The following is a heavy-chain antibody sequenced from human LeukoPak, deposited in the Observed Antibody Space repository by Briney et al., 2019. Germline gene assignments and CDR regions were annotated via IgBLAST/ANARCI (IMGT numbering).Heavy chain of an antibody. D-gene: IGHD2-21*01. CDR2: INPNSGDT. Sequence: LGASVKVSCKASGYTFTGYYIYWVRQAPGQGLEWMGWINPNSGDTKYAQNFQGRVTMTRDTSITTAYVEVSRLRSDDTAIYYCAREHTCGVHNAFDIWGQGTMVTVSS. V-gene: IGHV1-2*03. J-gene: IGHJ3*02. CDR3: AREHTCGVHNAFDI. CDR1: GYTFTGYY.